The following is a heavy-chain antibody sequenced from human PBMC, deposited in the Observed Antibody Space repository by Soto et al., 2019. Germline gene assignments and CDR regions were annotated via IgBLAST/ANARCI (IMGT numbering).Heavy chain of an antibody. J-gene: IGHJ4*02. CDR2: IKQTGSEK. CDR3: AREWSYFDY. D-gene: IGHD3-3*01. CDR1: GFTFSSFY. V-gene: IGHV3-7*01. Sequence: PGGSLRLSCVASGFTFSSFYMGWVRQAPGKGLEWVANIKQTGSEKYYVDSVKGRFTIPRDDTKNSLYLQMNSLRAEDTAVYYCAREWSYFDYWGQGTLVTVSS.